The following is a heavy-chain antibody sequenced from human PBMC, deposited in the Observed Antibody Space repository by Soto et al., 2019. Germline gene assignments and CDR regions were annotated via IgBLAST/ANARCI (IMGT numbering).Heavy chain of an antibody. J-gene: IGHJ6*02. V-gene: IGHV4-31*03. CDR1: GGSISSGGYY. D-gene: IGHD6-19*01. CDR2: IYYSGST. CDR3: ARGRIAVADFLHYYYGMDV. Sequence: SKTLSLTCTVSGGSISSGGYYWSWIRQHPGKGLEWIGYIYYSGSTYYNPSLKSRVTISVDTSKNQFSLKLSSVTAADTAVYYCARGRIAVADFLHYYYGMDVWGQGTTVTVSS.